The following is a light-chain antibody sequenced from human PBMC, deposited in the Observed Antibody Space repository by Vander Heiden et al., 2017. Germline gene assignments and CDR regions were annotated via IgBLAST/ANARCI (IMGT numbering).Light chain of an antibody. CDR3: QSYDSSLSGWV. Sequence: SVLTQPPPVSGAPGRGVIITCTGSSSNIGAGYDVHWYQQLPGTAPKLLIYGNSNRPSGVPDGFSGSKSGTSASLAITGLQAEDEADYYCQSYDSSLSGWVFGGGTKLTVL. CDR2: GNS. V-gene: IGLV1-40*01. J-gene: IGLJ3*02. CDR1: SSNIGAGYD.